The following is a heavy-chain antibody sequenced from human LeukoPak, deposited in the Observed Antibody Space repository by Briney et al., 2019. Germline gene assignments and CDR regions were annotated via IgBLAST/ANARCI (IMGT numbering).Heavy chain of an antibody. CDR3: ARSFVAYYYGSGRGSWFDP. CDR2: INHSGST. Sequence: KPSETLSLTCAVYGGSFSGYYWSWIRQPPGKGLEWIGEINHSGSTNYNPSLKSRVTISVDTSKNQFSLKLSSVTAADTAVYYCARSFVAYYYGSGRGSWFDPWGQGTLVTVSS. CDR1: GGSFSGYY. V-gene: IGHV4-34*01. J-gene: IGHJ5*02. D-gene: IGHD3-10*01.